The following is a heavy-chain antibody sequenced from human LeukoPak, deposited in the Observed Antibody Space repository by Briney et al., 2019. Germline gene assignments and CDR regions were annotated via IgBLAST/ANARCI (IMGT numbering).Heavy chain of an antibody. J-gene: IGHJ2*01. CDR2: ISSNGGST. V-gene: IGHV3-64*01. CDR3: ARVVTFGYFDL. Sequence: PGGSLRLSCAASGFGFSRYWMHWVRQAPGKGLEYVSAISSNGGSTYYANSVKGRFTISRDNSKNTLYLQMGSLRAEDMAVYYCARVVTFGYFDLWGRGTLVTVSS. CDR1: GFGFSRYW.